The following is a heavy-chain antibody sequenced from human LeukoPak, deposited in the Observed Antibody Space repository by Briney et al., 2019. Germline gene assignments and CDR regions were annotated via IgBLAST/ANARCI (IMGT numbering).Heavy chain of an antibody. J-gene: IGHJ4*02. D-gene: IGHD3-16*01. CDR3: AREGKQSAFGDYDY. Sequence: PGGSLRLSCAASGFTFIMYWVRQAPGKGLEWVAVIWYGGSKKYYADSVKGRFTMSRDNPKNTLYLQMNSLRAEDTAVYYCAREGKQSAFGDYDYWGQETLVTVSS. CDR1: GFTFI. CDR2: IWYGGSKK. V-gene: IGHV3-33*07.